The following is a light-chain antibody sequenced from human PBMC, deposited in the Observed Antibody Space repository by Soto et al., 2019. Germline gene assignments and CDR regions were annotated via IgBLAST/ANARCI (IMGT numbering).Light chain of an antibody. CDR2: DVN. CDR3: SSHSSSSTLVV. V-gene: IGLV2-14*03. J-gene: IGLJ2*01. Sequence: QSALTQPASMSGSPGQSITISCTGTSSDVGGYNYVSWYRQHPGKAPKLMIYDVNNRPSGVSNRFSGSKSGNTASLTISGLQAEDEADYYCSSHSSSSTLVVFCGGTKLTVL. CDR1: SSDVGGYNY.